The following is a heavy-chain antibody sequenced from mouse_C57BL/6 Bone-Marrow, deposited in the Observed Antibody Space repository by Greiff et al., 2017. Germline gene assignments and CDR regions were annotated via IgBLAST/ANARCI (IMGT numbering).Heavy chain of an antibody. D-gene: IGHD2-1*01. CDR1: GYTFTSYW. J-gene: IGHJ3*01. Sequence: QVQLQQPGAELVKPGASVKLSCKASGYTFTSYWMHWVKQRPGQGLEWIGMIHPNSGSTNYNEKFKSKATLTVDKSSSTAYMQLSSLTSEDSAVYCCARRGRRWYTWFAYWGQGTLVTVSA. CDR2: IHPNSGST. CDR3: ARRGRRWYTWFAY. V-gene: IGHV1-64*01.